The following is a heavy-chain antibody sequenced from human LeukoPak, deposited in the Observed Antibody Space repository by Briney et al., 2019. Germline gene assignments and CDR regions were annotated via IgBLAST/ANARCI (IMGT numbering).Heavy chain of an antibody. J-gene: IGHJ3*02. CDR1: GYTFTSYG. Sequence: GASVKVSCKASGYTFTSYGISWVRQAPGQGLEWMGWIRAYNGNTNYAQKLQGRVTMTTDTSTSTAYMELRSLRSDDTAVYYCALVYCSSTSCSPDAFDIWGQGTMVTVSS. D-gene: IGHD2-2*01. CDR2: IRAYNGNT. CDR3: ALVYCSSTSCSPDAFDI. V-gene: IGHV1-18*04.